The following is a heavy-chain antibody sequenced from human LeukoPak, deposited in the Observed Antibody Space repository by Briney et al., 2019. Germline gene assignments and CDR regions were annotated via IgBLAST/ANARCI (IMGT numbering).Heavy chain of an antibody. CDR1: GYTFTSYG. V-gene: IGHV1-18*01. D-gene: IGHD2-2*01. Sequence: ASVKVSCKASGYTFTSYGISWVRQAPGQGLEWMGWISAYNGNTNHAQKLQGRVTMTTDTSTSTAYMELRSLRSDDTAVYYCARDGGSSSTSSIFDYWGQGTLVTVSS. CDR3: ARDGGSSSTSSIFDY. CDR2: ISAYNGNT. J-gene: IGHJ4*02.